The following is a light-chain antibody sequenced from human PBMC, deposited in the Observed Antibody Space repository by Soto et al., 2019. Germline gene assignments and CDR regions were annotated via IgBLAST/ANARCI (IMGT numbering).Light chain of an antibody. V-gene: IGKV3D-15*01. CDR3: PQSCSPGT. J-gene: IGKJ1*01. CDR2: GAS. CDR1: QSVSSN. Sequence: MRHSAGAVSEYPRERATLSCRASQSVSSNLAWYQQKPGQAPRLLIYGASTRANGIPARFSGSGSGTDFTLTIGRRAPEDFGVYFCPQSCSPGTFGQGTKVDI.